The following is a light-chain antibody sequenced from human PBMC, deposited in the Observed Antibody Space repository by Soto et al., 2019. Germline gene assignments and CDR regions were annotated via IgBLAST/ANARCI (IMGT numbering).Light chain of an antibody. CDR2: DVN. V-gene: IGLV2-14*03. CDR3: SSYTSSSTEV. J-gene: IGLJ1*01. Sequence: QSVLTQPASVSGSPGQSITISCTGTSSDVVGYNYVSWYQHHPGKAPKLLIYDVNSRPSGVSDRFSGSKSGNTASLTISGLQAEDEADYYCSSYTSSSTEVFGTGTKLTVL. CDR1: SSDVVGYNY.